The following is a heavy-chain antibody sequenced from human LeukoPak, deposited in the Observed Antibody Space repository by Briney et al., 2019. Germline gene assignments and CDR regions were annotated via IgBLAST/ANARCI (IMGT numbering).Heavy chain of an antibody. J-gene: IGHJ6*03. CDR1: GFTFTSYW. V-gene: IGHV3-23*01. D-gene: IGHD5-18*01. CDR3: AKDRGGYSYGRYYYYYYMDV. CDR2: ISGSGGST. Sequence: PGGSLRLSCAASGFTFTSYWMHWVRQAPGKGLEWVSAISGSGGSTYYADSVKGRFTISRDNSKNTLYLQMNSLRAEDTAVYYCAKDRGGYSYGRYYYYYYMDVWGKGTTVTVSS.